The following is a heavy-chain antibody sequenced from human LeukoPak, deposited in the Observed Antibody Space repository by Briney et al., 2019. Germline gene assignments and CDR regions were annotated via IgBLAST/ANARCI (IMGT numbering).Heavy chain of an antibody. CDR1: GGSISSSPYY. Sequence: SETLSLTCTVSGGSISSSPYYWGWIRQPPGKGLEWIGSIYYSGTTHYNPSLENRVTISVDTSKNQFSLKLASVTAADTAVYYCARGRGFSSGWPVDTFDFWGQGAMVTVSA. CDR2: IYYSGTT. CDR3: ARGRGFSSGWPVDTFDF. J-gene: IGHJ3*01. V-gene: IGHV4-39*07. D-gene: IGHD6-19*01.